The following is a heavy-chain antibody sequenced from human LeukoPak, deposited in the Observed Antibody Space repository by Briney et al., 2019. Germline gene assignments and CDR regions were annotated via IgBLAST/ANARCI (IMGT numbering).Heavy chain of an antibody. CDR1: GFTFSSYA. D-gene: IGHD6-19*01. V-gene: IGHV3-23*01. J-gene: IGHJ4*02. Sequence: PGGSLRLSCAASGFTFSSYAMSWVRQAPGKGLEWVSAISGSGGFTYYADSVKGRFTISRDNSKNTLYLQMNTLRAEDTAVYYCASSIAVAGTLDYWGQGTLVTVSS. CDR3: ASSIAVAGTLDY. CDR2: ISGSGGFT.